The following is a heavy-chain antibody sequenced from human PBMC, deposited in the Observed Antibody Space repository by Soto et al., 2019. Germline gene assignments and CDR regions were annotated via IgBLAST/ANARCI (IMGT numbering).Heavy chain of an antibody. J-gene: IGHJ6*03. CDR2: ISYDGSNK. V-gene: IGHV3-30*18. CDR1: GFTFSSYG. Sequence: GGSLRLSCAASGFTFSSYGMHWVRQAPGKGLEWVAVISYDGSNKYYADSVKGRFTISRDNSKNTLYLQMNSLRAEDTAVYYCAKDLQIAARRNYYYYYYMDVWGKGTTVTVSS. CDR3: AKDLQIAARRNYYYYYYMDV. D-gene: IGHD6-6*01.